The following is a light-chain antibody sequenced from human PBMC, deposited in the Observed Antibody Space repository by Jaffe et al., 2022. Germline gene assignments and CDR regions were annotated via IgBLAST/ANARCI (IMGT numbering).Light chain of an antibody. CDR1: QSISSW. CDR2: KAS. J-gene: IGKJ2*01. CDR3: QQYNSYSF. V-gene: IGKV1-5*03. Sequence: DIQMTQSPSTLSASVGDRVTITCRASQSISSWLAWYQQKPGKAPKLLIYKASSLESGVPSRFSGSGSGTEFTLTISSLQPDDFATYYCQQYNSYSFFGQGTKLEIK.